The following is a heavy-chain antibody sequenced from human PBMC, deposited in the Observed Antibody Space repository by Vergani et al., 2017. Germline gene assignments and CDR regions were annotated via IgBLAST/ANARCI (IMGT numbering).Heavy chain of an antibody. V-gene: IGHV5-51*01. D-gene: IGHD4-23*01. CDR1: GYSFTSYW. Sequence: EVQLVQSGAEVKKPGESLKISCKGSGYSFTSYWISWVRQMPGKGLEWMGIIYPGDSDTRYSPSFQGQVTISADQSICAAYLQWSSLKASDTAMYYCTRQGDPRALRWSYYYYYGMAVWGQGSTVTVSS. CDR2: IYPGDSDT. CDR3: TRQGDPRALRWSYYYYYGMAV. J-gene: IGHJ6*02.